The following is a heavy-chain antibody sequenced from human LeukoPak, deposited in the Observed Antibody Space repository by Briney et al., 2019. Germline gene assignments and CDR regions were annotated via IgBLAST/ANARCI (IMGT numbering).Heavy chain of an antibody. J-gene: IGHJ4*02. CDR2: IYYSGST. CDR1: GGSISSYY. D-gene: IGHD5-18*01. V-gene: IGHV4-59*12. Sequence: SETLSLTCTVSGGSISSYYWSWIRQPPGKGLEWIGYIYYSGSTNYNPSLKSRVTISVDTSKNQFSLQLNSVTPEDTAVYYCAREAARYSYGLRYFDYWGQGTLVTVSS. CDR3: AREAARYSYGLRYFDY.